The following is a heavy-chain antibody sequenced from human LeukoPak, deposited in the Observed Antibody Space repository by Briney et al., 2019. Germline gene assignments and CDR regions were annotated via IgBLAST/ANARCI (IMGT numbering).Heavy chain of an antibody. Sequence: GGSLRLSCAASGFTFSNYDMNWVRQAPGKGLDWVSAIRAGGENTFYADSVKGRFTISRDNSKNMLYLQMNSLRAEDTAVYYCARAGFRGYGGLLDKWGQGTLVTVSS. CDR1: GFTFSNYD. J-gene: IGHJ4*02. CDR3: ARAGFRGYGGLLDK. D-gene: IGHD5-12*01. CDR2: IRAGGENT. V-gene: IGHV3-23*01.